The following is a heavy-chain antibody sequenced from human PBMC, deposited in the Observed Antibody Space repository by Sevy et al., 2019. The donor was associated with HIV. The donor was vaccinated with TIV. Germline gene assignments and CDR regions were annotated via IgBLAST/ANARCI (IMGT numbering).Heavy chain of an antibody. J-gene: IGHJ4*02. D-gene: IGHD6-13*01. CDR3: AKDLAGPGRRYFDY. CDR1: GFTFSNYG. Sequence: GGSLRLSCAASGFTFSNYGMHWVRQVPGKGLEWVTFIRYDGSDKYYAASVKGRFTISRDDSKNTLYPQMDSLTPEDTAIYYCAKDLAGPGRRYFDYWGQGTLVTVSS. CDR2: IRYDGSDK. V-gene: IGHV3-30*02.